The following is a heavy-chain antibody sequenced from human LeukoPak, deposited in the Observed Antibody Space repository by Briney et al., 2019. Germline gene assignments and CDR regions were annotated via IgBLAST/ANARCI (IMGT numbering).Heavy chain of an antibody. J-gene: IGHJ6*03. CDR3: ARVRCSSTSCYENYYYYYMDV. CDR2: INHSGST. CDR1: GGSFSGYY. V-gene: IGHV4-34*01. Sequence: PSETLSLTCAVYGGSFSGYYWSWIRQPPGKGLEWVGEINHSGSTNYNPSLKSRVTISVDTPKNQFSLKLSSVTVADTAVYYCARVRCSSTSCYENYYYYYMDVWGKGTTVTVSS. D-gene: IGHD2-2*01.